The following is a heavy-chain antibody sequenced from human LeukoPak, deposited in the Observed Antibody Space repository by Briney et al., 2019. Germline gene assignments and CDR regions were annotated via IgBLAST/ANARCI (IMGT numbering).Heavy chain of an antibody. J-gene: IGHJ6*03. CDR3: ARYDYVWGSPYYYYYMDV. Sequence: PGGSLRLSCAASGFTFSSYSMNWVRQAPRKGLEWVSYISSGSSTIYYADSVKGRFTISRDNAKNSLYLQMNSLRAEDTAVYYCARYDYVWGSPYYYYYMDVWGKGTTVTVSS. D-gene: IGHD3-16*01. CDR1: GFTFSSYS. V-gene: IGHV3-48*01. CDR2: ISSGSSTI.